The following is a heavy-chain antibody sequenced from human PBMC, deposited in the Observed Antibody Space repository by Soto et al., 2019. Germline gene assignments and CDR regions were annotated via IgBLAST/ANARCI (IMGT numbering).Heavy chain of an antibody. CDR1: GGSISSYY. CDR2: IYYSGST. CDR3: ARVEYSSSWRLAGYFDY. V-gene: IGHV4-59*01. D-gene: IGHD6-13*01. Sequence: SETLSLTCTVSGGSISSYYWSWIRQPPGKGLEWIGYIYYSGSTNYNPSLKSRVTISVDTSKNQFSLKLSSVTAADTAVYYCARVEYSSSWRLAGYFDYWGQGTLVTVSS. J-gene: IGHJ4*02.